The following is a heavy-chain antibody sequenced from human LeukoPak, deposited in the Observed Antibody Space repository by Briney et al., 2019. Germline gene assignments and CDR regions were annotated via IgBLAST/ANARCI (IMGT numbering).Heavy chain of an antibody. J-gene: IGHJ4*02. Sequence: SETLSLTCTVSGGSISGYYWSWIRQPPAKGLEWIGYIYYSGSTNYNPSLKSRITISLDTSKNQFSLKLTSVTAADTAVYYCARRPVRGLYYFDHWGQGTLVTVSS. CDR2: IYYSGST. CDR1: GGSISGYY. CDR3: ARRPVRGLYYFDH. D-gene: IGHD3/OR15-3a*01. V-gene: IGHV4-59*08.